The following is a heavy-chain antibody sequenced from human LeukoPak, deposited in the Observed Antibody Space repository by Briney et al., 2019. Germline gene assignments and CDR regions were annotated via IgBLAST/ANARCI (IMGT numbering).Heavy chain of an antibody. D-gene: IGHD3-10*01. CDR3: ARQPGINVDYFDY. CDR1: GGTFSSYA. CDR2: IIPIFGTA. V-gene: IGHV1-69*13. J-gene: IGHJ4*02. Sequence: SVKVSCKASGGTFSSYAISWVRQAPGQGLERMGGIIPIFGTANYAQKFQGRVTITADESTSTAYMELSSLRSEDTAVYYCARQPGINVDYFDYWGQGTLVTVSS.